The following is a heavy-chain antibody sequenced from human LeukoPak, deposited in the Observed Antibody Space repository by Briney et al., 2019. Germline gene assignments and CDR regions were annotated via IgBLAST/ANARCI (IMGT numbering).Heavy chain of an antibody. CDR2: IIPIFGTA. CDR1: GGTFSSYA. V-gene: IGHV1-69*05. CDR3: ASRGGNYVDYYYMDV. Sequence: GASVKVPCKASGGTFSSYAISWVRQAPGQGLEWMGGIIPIFGTANYAQKFQGRVTITTDESTSTAYMELSSLRSEDTAVYYCASRGGNYVDYYYMDVWGKGTTVTVSS. J-gene: IGHJ6*03. D-gene: IGHD1-26*01.